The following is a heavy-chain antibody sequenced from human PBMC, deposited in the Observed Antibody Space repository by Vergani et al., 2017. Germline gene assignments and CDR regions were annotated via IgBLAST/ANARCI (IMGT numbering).Heavy chain of an antibody. Sequence: EVQLVESGGGLVKPGGSLRLSCAASGFTFSSYSMNWVRQAPGKGLEWVSSISSSSSYIYYADSVKSRFTISRDNAKNSLYLQMNSLRAEDTAVYYCARDIGYYGSGSLDYWGQGTLVTVSS. CDR2: ISSSSSYI. CDR1: GFTFSSYS. J-gene: IGHJ4*02. CDR3: ARDIGYYGSGSLDY. V-gene: IGHV3-21*01. D-gene: IGHD3-10*01.